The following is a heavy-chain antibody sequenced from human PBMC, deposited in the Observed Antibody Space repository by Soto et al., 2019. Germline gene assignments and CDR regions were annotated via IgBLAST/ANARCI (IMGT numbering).Heavy chain of an antibody. CDR3: AKDGRHCSGGSCPQGH. CDR1: GYTFTGHH. J-gene: IGHJ4*02. D-gene: IGHD2-15*01. Sequence: QVQLEQSGAEVKTPGASVKVSCKTSGYTFTGHHIHWVRQAPGQGLEWMGWINPISGGTKYREKFQGRVSITRDKSSSTAYMELSSLTSDDSAVYHCAKDGRHCSGGSCPQGHWGQGTLVTVSS. CDR2: INPISGGT. V-gene: IGHV1-2*02.